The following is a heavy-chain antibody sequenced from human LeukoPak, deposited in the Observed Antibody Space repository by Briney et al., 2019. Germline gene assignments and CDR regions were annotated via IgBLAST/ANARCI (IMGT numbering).Heavy chain of an antibody. CDR1: GFTFSSYA. Sequence: GGSLRLSCAASGFTFSSYAMSWVRQAPGKGLEWVSAISGSGGSTYYADSVKGRFTISRDNSKNTLYLQMNSLRAEDTAVYYCAREGPTDFSTYYGMDVWGQGTTVTVSS. J-gene: IGHJ6*02. CDR2: ISGSGGST. V-gene: IGHV3-23*01. D-gene: IGHD2/OR15-2a*01. CDR3: AREGPTDFSTYYGMDV.